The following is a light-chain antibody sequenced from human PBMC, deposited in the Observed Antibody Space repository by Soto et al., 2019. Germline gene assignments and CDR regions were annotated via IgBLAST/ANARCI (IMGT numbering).Light chain of an antibody. Sequence: QSVLTQPPSASGTPGQRVTISCSGSTSNIGSTTVNWYQQLPGTAPKLLIYTINQRPSGVPDRFSGSRSGTSASLAISGLQSEDEADYYCASWDDSLSGVVFGGGTKLTVL. V-gene: IGLV1-44*01. J-gene: IGLJ2*01. CDR2: TIN. CDR3: ASWDDSLSGVV. CDR1: TSNIGSTT.